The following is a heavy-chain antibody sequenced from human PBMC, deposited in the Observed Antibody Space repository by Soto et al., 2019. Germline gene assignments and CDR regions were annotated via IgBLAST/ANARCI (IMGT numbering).Heavy chain of an antibody. Sequence: QVQLVQSGAEVKKPGSSVKVSCKASGGTFSSYAISWVRQAPGQGLEWMGGIIPIFGTANYAQKFQGRVTITADESTSTAYMELSSLRSEDTAVYYWASPRGVTSYYYYGMDVWGQGTTVTVSS. V-gene: IGHV1-69*12. J-gene: IGHJ6*02. CDR3: ASPRGVTSYYYYGMDV. CDR2: IIPIFGTA. D-gene: IGHD3-10*01. CDR1: GGTFSSYA.